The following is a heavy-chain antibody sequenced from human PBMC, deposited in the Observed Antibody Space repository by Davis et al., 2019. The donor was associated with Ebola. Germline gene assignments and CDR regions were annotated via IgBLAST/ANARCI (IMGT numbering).Heavy chain of an antibody. Sequence: GESLKISCAASGFTFSDYYMSWIRQAPGKGLEWVSYISSSGSTIYYADSVKGRFTISRDNAKNSLYLQMNSLRAEDTAVYYCAKFGYGDYGHLDYWGQGTLVTVSS. CDR3: AKFGYGDYGHLDY. CDR2: ISSSGSTI. V-gene: IGHV3-11*01. J-gene: IGHJ4*02. D-gene: IGHD4-17*01. CDR1: GFTFSDYY.